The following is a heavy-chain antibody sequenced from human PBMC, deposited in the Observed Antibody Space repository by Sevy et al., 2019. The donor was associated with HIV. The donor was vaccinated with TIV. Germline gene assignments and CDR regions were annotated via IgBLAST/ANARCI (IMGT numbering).Heavy chain of an antibody. CDR1: GFTFSSYA. CDR3: ANAYSGSYSHSYLYALDV. CDR2: ISGSGGST. D-gene: IGHD1-26*01. V-gene: IGHV3-23*01. J-gene: IGHJ6*02. Sequence: GGSLRLSCAASGFTFSSYAMSWVRQAPGKGLEWVSAISGSGGSTYYADSVKGRFTISRDNSKNTVSLEMNSLRNEDTAIYFCANAYSGSYSHSYLYALDVWGQGTTVTVSS.